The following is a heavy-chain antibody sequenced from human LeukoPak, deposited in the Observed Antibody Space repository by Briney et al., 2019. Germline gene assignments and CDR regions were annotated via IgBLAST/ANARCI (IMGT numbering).Heavy chain of an antibody. D-gene: IGHD2-2*01. J-gene: IGHJ5*02. CDR3: ARDGPNLDVVVPAAIGLYNWFDP. CDR1: GGTFSSYA. CDR2: IIPIFGTA. V-gene: IGHV1-69*13. Sequence: GASVKSSCKASGGTFSSYAISWVRQAPGQGLEWMGGIIPIFGTANYAQKFQGRVTITADESTSTAYMELSSLRSEDTAVYYCARDGPNLDVVVPAAIGLYNWFDPWGQGTLVTVSS.